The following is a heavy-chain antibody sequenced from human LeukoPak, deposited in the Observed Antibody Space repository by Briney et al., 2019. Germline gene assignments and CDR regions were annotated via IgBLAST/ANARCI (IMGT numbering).Heavy chain of an antibody. J-gene: IGHJ4*02. CDR2: ISSSGSTI. D-gene: IGHD3-22*01. CDR3: ASPPDSSGWYYFDY. Sequence: GGSLRLSCAASGFTFSSYEMNWVRQAPGKGLEWVSYISSSGSTIYYADSVKGRFTISRDNAKNSLYLQMNSLRAEDTAVYYCASPPDSSGWYYFDYWGQGTLVTVSS. V-gene: IGHV3-48*03. CDR1: GFTFSSYE.